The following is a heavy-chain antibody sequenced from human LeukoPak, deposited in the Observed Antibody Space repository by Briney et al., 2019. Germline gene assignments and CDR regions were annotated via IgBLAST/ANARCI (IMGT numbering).Heavy chain of an antibody. CDR3: ARGRYYYDSSGYYVY. D-gene: IGHD3-22*01. V-gene: IGHV3-74*01. CDR1: GFTVSSNY. CDR2: INSDGSST. Sequence: PGGSLRLSCAASGFTVSSNYMSWVRQAPGKGLVWVSRINSDGSSTSYADSVKGRFTISRDNAKNTLYLQMNSLRAEDTAVYYCARGRYYYDSSGYYVYWGQGTLVTVSS. J-gene: IGHJ4*02.